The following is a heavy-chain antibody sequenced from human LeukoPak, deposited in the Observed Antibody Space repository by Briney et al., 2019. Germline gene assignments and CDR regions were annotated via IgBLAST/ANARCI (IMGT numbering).Heavy chain of an antibody. V-gene: IGHV3-23*01. CDR1: GFTFSSYA. D-gene: IGHD6-19*01. Sequence: GGSLRLSCAASGFTFSSYAMSWVRQAPGKGLEWVSAISGSGGSTYYADSVKGRFTISRGNAKNALYLQMNSLRAEDTAVYYCANAVAFDNWGQGTLVTVSS. J-gene: IGHJ4*02. CDR2: ISGSGGST. CDR3: ANAVAFDN.